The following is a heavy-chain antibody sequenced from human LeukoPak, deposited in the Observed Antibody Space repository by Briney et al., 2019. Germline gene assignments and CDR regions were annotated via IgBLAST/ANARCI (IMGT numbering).Heavy chain of an antibody. CDR2: ISGSGGST. D-gene: IGHD3-22*01. CDR1: GFTFSSYA. J-gene: IGHJ4*02. Sequence: PGGSLRPSCAASGFTFSSYAMSWVRQAPGKGLEWVSAISGSGGSTYYADSVKGRFTISRDNSKNTLYLQMNSLRAEDTAVYYCAKFMENSIVVVTQYYFDYWGQGTLVTVSS. CDR3: AKFMENSIVVVTQYYFDY. V-gene: IGHV3-23*01.